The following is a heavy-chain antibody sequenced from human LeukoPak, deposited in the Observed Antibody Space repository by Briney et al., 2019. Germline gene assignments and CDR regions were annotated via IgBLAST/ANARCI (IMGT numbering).Heavy chain of an antibody. CDR3: ARESVGGSYYDY. V-gene: IGHV4-39*07. J-gene: IGHJ4*02. D-gene: IGHD1-26*01. CDR1: GGSISSSSYY. Sequence: TSETLSLTCTVSGGSISSSSYYWGWIRQPPGKGLEWIGSIYYSGSTYYNPSLKSRVTMSVDTSKNQFSLKLSSVTAADTAVYYCARESVGGSYYDYWGQGTLVTVSS. CDR2: IYYSGST.